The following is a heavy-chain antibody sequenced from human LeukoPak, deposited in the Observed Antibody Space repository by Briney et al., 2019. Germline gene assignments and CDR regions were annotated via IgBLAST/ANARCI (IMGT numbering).Heavy chain of an antibody. V-gene: IGHV3-23*01. D-gene: IGHD4/OR15-4a*01. CDR1: GFTFSTYA. CDR2: ISRGGDVT. Sequence: GGSLRLSCAASGFTFSTYAMTWVRQAPGKGLEWVSLISRGGDVTYYADSVKGRFTISRDSSKNTLYLQMNSLRNEDTAVYYCARGIYGDPVAFDYWGQGTLVTVSS. J-gene: IGHJ4*02. CDR3: ARGIYGDPVAFDY.